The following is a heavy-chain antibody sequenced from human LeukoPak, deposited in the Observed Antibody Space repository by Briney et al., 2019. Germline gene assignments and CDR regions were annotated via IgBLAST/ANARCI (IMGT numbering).Heavy chain of an antibody. D-gene: IGHD1-26*01. Sequence: GGSLRLSSAASGFTFSSYSMNWVRQAPGKGLEWGSYISGSSSTIYYADSVKGRFTISRDNGKNTLYLQMNSLSAEDTAVYYCAKETGYTGSYNADYWGQGTLVTVSS. CDR2: ISGSSSTI. CDR3: AKETGYTGSYNADY. CDR1: GFTFSSYS. J-gene: IGHJ4*02. V-gene: IGHV3-48*01.